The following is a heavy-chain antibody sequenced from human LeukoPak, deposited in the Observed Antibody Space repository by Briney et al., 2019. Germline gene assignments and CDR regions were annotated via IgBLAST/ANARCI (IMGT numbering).Heavy chain of an antibody. V-gene: IGHV3-7*01. CDR2: IKEDGSQK. J-gene: IGHJ4*02. CDR3: TRGGAPEYSYGYHFDY. Sequence: GGSLRLSCAASEFSFNSYGINWVRQAPGKGLEWVANIKEDGSQKYYLDSLKSRFTISRDNAKNSLYLQMNSLRAEDTAVYYCTRGGAPEYSYGYHFDYWGQGTLVTVSS. CDR1: EFSFNSYG. D-gene: IGHD5-18*01.